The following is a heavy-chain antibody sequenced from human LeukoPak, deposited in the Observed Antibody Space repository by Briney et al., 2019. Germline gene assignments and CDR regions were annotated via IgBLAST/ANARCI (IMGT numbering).Heavy chain of an antibody. J-gene: IGHJ3*02. CDR3: ARGGYGANDDAFDI. CDR1: GFTFSSYS. CDR2: ISSSTNTI. V-gene: IGHV3-48*02. Sequence: GGSLRLSCAASGFTFSSYSMNWVRQAPGKGLEWVSYISSSTNTIYYADSVKGRFTISRDNAKNSLFLQMNSLRDGDTAVYYCARGGYGANDDAFDIWGQGTMVTVSS. D-gene: IGHD4-23*01.